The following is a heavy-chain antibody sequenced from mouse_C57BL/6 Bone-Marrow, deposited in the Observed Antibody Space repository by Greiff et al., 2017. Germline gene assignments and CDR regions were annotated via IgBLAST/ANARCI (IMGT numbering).Heavy chain of an antibody. CDR1: GYSFTDYN. J-gene: IGHJ3*01. V-gene: IGHV1-39*01. CDR3: ARWGAYYGYDVGFAY. D-gene: IGHD2-9*01. Sequence: QLVESGPELVKPGASVKISCKASGYSFTDYNMNWVKQSNGKSLEWIGVINPNYGTTSYNQKFKGKATLTVDQSSSTAYMQLNSLTSEDSAVYYCARWGAYYGYDVGFAYWGQGTLVTVSA. CDR2: INPNYGTT.